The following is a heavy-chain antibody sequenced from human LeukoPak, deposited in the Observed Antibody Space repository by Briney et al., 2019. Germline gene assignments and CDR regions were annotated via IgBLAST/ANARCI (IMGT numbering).Heavy chain of an antibody. Sequence: GGSLRLSCAASGFTVSSNYMSWVRQAPGKGLEWVSVIYSGGSTYYVDSVKGRFTISRDNSKNTLYLQMNSLRAEDTAVYYCARVLYYDSSVNAFDIWGQGTMVTVSS. CDR1: GFTVSSNY. J-gene: IGHJ3*02. CDR2: IYSGGST. V-gene: IGHV3-53*01. CDR3: ARVLYYDSSVNAFDI. D-gene: IGHD3-22*01.